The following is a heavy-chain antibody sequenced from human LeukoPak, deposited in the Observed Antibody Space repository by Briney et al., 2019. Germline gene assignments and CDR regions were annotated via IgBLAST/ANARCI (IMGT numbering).Heavy chain of an antibody. CDR3: ARSRVGSSGYGYWYFDL. CDR2: IYHSGST. Sequence: SETLSLTCTVSGYSISSGYYWGWIRQPPRKGLEWIGSIYHSGSTYYNPSLKSRVTISVDTSKNQFSLKLSSVTAADTAVYYCARSRVGSSGYGYWYFDLWGRGTLVTVSS. J-gene: IGHJ2*01. D-gene: IGHD3-22*01. CDR1: GYSISSGYY. V-gene: IGHV4-38-2*02.